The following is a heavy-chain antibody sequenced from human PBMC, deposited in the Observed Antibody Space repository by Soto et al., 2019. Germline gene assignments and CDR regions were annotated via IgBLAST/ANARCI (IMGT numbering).Heavy chain of an antibody. CDR2: INPSGGST. J-gene: IGHJ6*02. CDR1: GYTFTSYY. V-gene: IGHV1-46*01. CDR3: ARGPTVTTYYYYYGMDV. D-gene: IGHD4-4*01. Sequence: QVQLVQSGAEVKKPGASVKVSCKASGYTFTSYYMHWVRQAPGQGLEWMGMINPSGGSTSYAQKFQGRVTITRDTSTSTVYMELSSLRSEDTAVYYCARGPTVTTYYYYYGMDVWGQGTTVTVSS.